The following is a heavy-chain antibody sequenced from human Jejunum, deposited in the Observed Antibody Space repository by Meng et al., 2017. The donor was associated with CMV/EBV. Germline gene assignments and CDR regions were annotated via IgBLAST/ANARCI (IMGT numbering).Heavy chain of an antibody. CDR1: GGPISSGDYY. CDR3: ARSGDYVVTAY. V-gene: IGHV4-31*03. Sequence: QVQLQESGPGLVKPSQTLSLTCTVSGGPISSGDYYWSWIRQHPGKGLEWIGYIYYSGSTSYNPSLKSRVAISVDTSKNHFSLKLTSVTAADTAVYYCARSGDYVVTAYWGQGTLVTVSS. J-gene: IGHJ4*02. D-gene: IGHD2-21*02. CDR2: IYYSGST.